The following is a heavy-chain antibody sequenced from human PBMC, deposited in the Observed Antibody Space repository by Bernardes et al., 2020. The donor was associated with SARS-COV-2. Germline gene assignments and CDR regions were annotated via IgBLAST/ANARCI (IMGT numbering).Heavy chain of an antibody. Sequence: ASVKVSCKASGYTFTGYYMHWVRQAPGQGLEWMGWINPNSGGTNYAQKFQGRVTMTRDTSISTAYMELSRLRSDDTAVYYCARDRTPPQQLVDAFDIWGQGTMVTVSS. D-gene: IGHD6-13*01. CDR2: INPNSGGT. CDR3: ARDRTPPQQLVDAFDI. CDR1: GYTFTGYY. J-gene: IGHJ3*02. V-gene: IGHV1-2*02.